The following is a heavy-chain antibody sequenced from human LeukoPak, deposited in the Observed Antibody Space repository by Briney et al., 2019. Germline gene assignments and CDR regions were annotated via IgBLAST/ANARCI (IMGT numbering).Heavy chain of an antibody. CDR2: ISGSGGST. Sequence: GGSLRLSCAASGFTFSSYAMSWVRQAPGKGLEWVSAISGSGGSTYYADSVKGRFTISRDNSKNTLYLQMNSLRAEDTAVYYCARGPSIAVAIEDWYFDLWGRGTLVTVSS. J-gene: IGHJ2*01. CDR3: ARGPSIAVAIEDWYFDL. D-gene: IGHD6-19*01. CDR1: GFTFSSYA. V-gene: IGHV3-23*01.